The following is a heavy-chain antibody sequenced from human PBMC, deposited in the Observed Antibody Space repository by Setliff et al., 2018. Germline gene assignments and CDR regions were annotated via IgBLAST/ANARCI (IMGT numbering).Heavy chain of an antibody. CDR1: GGTFSSYA. CDR3: ARGLYDSGRTPFQH. D-gene: IGHD3-10*01. V-gene: IGHV1-2*02. CDR2: IIPNSGGT. Sequence: ASVKVSCKASGGTFSSYAISWVRQAPGQGLEWMGGIIPNSGGTNSAQKFQGRVTMTRDTSISTAYMELSRLRSDDTAVYYCARGLYDSGRTPFQHWGQGTLVTVSS. J-gene: IGHJ1*01.